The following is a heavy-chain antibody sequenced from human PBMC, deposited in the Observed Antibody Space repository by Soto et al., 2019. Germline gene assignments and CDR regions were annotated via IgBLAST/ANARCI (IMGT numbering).Heavy chain of an antibody. CDR1: GSTFTSYD. J-gene: IGHJ6*03. Sequence: QVHLVQSGAEVKKPGASVKVSCKASGSTFTSYDINWVRQVAGQGLEWMGWMNPNSGDTAYAQEFQGRVTMSRNTSISIAYMELSSLRPADTAVYYCARGLKMLRVFGLKTYYYYYMDVWGKGTTVTLSS. D-gene: IGHD3-10*01. CDR2: MNPNSGDT. V-gene: IGHV1-8*01. CDR3: ARGLKMLRVFGLKTYYYYYMDV.